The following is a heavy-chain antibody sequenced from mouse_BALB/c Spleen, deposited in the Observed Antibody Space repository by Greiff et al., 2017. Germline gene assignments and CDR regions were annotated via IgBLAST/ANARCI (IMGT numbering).Heavy chain of an antibody. J-gene: IGHJ2*01. V-gene: IGHV2-9*02. CDR1: GFSLTSYG. Sequence: VKVVESGPGLVAPSQSLSITCTVSGFSLTSYGVHWVRQPPGKGLEWLGVIWAGGSTNYNSALMSRLSISKDNSKSQVFLKMNSLQTDDTAMYYCAREGSTTVVAPDYWGQGTTLTVSS. CDR2: IWAGGST. CDR3: AREGSTTVVAPDY. D-gene: IGHD1-1*01.